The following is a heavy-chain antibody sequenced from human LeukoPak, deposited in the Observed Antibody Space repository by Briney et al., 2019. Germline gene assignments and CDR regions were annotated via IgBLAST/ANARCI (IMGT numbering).Heavy chain of an antibody. J-gene: IGHJ4*02. D-gene: IGHD5-18*01. Sequence: PGGSLRLSCAASGFTVSSNYMSWVRQAPGKGLEWVPVIYSGGSTYYADSVKGRFTISSDNSKNTLYLQTNSLRAEDTAVYYCARDDGYSYGYFDYWGQGTLVTVSS. V-gene: IGHV3-66*01. CDR2: IYSGGST. CDR3: ARDDGYSYGYFDY. CDR1: GFTVSSNY.